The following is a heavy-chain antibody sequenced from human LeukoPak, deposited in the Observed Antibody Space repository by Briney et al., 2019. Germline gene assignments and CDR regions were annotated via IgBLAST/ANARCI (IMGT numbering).Heavy chain of an antibody. CDR3: ARETSDWYFDL. D-gene: IGHD1-26*01. CDR1: GFTFSSYA. Sequence: GGSLRLSCAASGFTFSSYAMHWVCQAPGKGLEWVAVISYDGCNKYYADSVKGRFTFSRDNSKNTLYLQINSLRAEDTAVYYCARETSDWYFDLWGRGTLVTVSS. J-gene: IGHJ2*01. V-gene: IGHV3-30-3*01. CDR2: ISYDGCNK.